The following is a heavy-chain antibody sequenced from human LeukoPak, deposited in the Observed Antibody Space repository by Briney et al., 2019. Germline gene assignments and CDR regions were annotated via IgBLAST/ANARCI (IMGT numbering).Heavy chain of an antibody. D-gene: IGHD1-14*01. CDR3: AKGHSAHGTGFDC. CDR2: ISGSGGST. V-gene: IGHV3-23*01. Sequence: QPGGSLRLSCAASGLTFNSYGMSWVRQAPGKGLEWVSGISGSGGSTYYADPVKGRFTISRDNSKNTLYLQMNSLRVEDTAVYYCAKGHSAHGTGFDCWGQGTLVAVSS. J-gene: IGHJ4*02. CDR1: GLTFNSYG.